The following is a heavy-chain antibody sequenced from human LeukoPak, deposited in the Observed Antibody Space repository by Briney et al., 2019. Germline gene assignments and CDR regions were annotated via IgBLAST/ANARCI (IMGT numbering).Heavy chain of an antibody. J-gene: IGHJ4*02. D-gene: IGHD2-15*01. CDR1: GFTFSSYG. Sequence: PGGSLRLSCAASGFTFSSYGMHWVRQAPGKGLEWVAFIRYDGSNKYYADSVKGRFTISRDNSKNTLYLQMNSLRAEDTAVYYCAKDPKRVVNVVPDYWGQGTLVTVSS. CDR2: IRYDGSNK. V-gene: IGHV3-30*02. CDR3: AKDPKRVVNVVPDY.